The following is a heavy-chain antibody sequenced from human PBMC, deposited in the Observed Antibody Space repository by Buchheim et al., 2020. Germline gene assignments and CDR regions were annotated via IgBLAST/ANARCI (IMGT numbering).Heavy chain of an antibody. V-gene: IGHV3-33*01. J-gene: IGHJ4*02. CDR2: IWHDGSHK. D-gene: IGHD5/OR15-5a*01. Sequence: QVQLTESGGGVVQPGRSLRLSCVATGFTLSQYGMHWVRQAPGKGLEWLAVIWHDGSHKDYADSVKDRFITSRDNSKNMLYLEMNYVRAGDMAVYFCARDRGVDEPIDFWGQVTL. CDR3: ARDRGVDEPIDF. CDR1: GFTLSQYG.